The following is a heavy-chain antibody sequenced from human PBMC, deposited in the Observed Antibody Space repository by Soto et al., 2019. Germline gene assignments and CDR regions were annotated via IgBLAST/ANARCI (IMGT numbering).Heavy chain of an antibody. Sequence: QVQLVESGGGMVQPGRSLRLSCAASGFTFSSYAMQWVRQAPGKGLEWVAVISYDGSNKYYADSVKGRFTISRDNSKNTLYLQMNSLRAEDTAVYYCARVRGVKGRYYYGMDVWGQGTTVTVSS. CDR3: ARVRGVKGRYYYGMDV. D-gene: IGHD3-10*01. J-gene: IGHJ6*02. CDR2: ISYDGSNK. CDR1: GFTFSSYA. V-gene: IGHV3-30-3*01.